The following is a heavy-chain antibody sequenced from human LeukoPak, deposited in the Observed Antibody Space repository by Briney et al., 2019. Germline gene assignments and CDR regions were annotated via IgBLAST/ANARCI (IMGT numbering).Heavy chain of an antibody. Sequence: GSLKLSCAASGFGFRSYAMHWVRQAPGKGLEWVAVISYDGSNKYYADSVKGRFTISRDNSKNTLYLQMNSLRAEDTAVYYCARGRLAAGTLALDYWGQGTLVTVSS. J-gene: IGHJ4*02. CDR2: ISYDGSNK. CDR1: GFGFRSYA. V-gene: IGHV3-30-3*01. D-gene: IGHD6-13*01. CDR3: ARGRLAAGTLALDY.